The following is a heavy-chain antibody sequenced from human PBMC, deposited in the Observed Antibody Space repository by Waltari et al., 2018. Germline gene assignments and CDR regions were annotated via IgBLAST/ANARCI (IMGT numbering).Heavy chain of an antibody. CDR3: ARSPYYDFWSGYEGGYYYYYGMDV. D-gene: IGHD3-3*01. CDR1: GGPVSSGSYY. Sequence: QVQLQESGPGLVKPSETLSLTCTVSGGPVSSGSYYWSWIRQPPGKGLVWIGYIYYRGSTNYNPSRKSRVTISVDTSKNQFSLKLSSVTAADTAVYYCARSPYYDFWSGYEGGYYYYYGMDVWGQVTTVTVSS. V-gene: IGHV4-61*01. J-gene: IGHJ6*02. CDR2: IYYRGST.